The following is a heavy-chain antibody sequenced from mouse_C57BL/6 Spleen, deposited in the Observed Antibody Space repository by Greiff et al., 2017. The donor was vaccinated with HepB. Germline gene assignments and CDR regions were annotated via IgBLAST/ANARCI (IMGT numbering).Heavy chain of an antibody. V-gene: IGHV5-4*01. CDR1: GFTFSSYA. CDR2: ISDGGSYT. CDR3: ARDRGDYSNYGYFDV. D-gene: IGHD2-5*01. Sequence: EVQGVESGGGLVKPGGSLKLSCAASGFTFSSYAMSWVRQTPEKRLEWVATISDGGSYTYYPDNVKGRFTISRDNAKNNLYLQMSHLKSEDTAMYYCARDRGDYSNYGYFDVWGTGTTVTVSS. J-gene: IGHJ1*03.